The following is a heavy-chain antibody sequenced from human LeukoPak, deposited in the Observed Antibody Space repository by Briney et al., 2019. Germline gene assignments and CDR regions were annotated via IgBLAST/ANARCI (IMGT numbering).Heavy chain of an antibody. CDR3: ARDLKFYSSGWYLAGY. Sequence: GASVKVSCKASGGTFSSYAISWVRQAPGQGLEWMGRIIPILGIANYAQKLQGRVTMTTDTSTSTAYMELRSLRSDDTAVYYCARDLKFYSSGWYLAGYWGQGTLVTVSS. D-gene: IGHD6-19*01. CDR1: GGTFSSYA. CDR2: IIPILGIA. V-gene: IGHV1-69*04. J-gene: IGHJ4*02.